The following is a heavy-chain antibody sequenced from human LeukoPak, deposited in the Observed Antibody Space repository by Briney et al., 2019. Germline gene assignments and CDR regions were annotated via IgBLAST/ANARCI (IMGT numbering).Heavy chain of an antibody. CDR2: ISISGGST. Sequence: GGSLRLSCPAAGFTFNTYAMTWARQATGKGLEWVSVISISGGSTDYPDSVKGRFTIPRDNSKNTLHLQMNSLRAEDTAVYYCARGTLLPGLHDYWGQGTLVTVSS. CDR3: ARGTLLPGLHDY. V-gene: IGHV3-23*01. J-gene: IGHJ4*02. CDR1: GFTFNTYA. D-gene: IGHD3-16*01.